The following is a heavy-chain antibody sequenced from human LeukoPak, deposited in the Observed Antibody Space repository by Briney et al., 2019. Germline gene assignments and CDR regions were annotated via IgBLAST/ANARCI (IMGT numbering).Heavy chain of an antibody. V-gene: IGHV3-15*04. CDR2: IASKTDGGTT. J-gene: IGHJ4*02. Sequence: GGSLRLSCVASGFTFTSYGMSWVRQAPGKGLEWVGRIASKTDGGTTDYAAPVKGRFTISRDDSKNTLFLQMNSLKTEDTAVYYCTTGIRGDCGQGTLVTVS. CDR1: GFTFTSYG. CDR3: TTGIRGD.